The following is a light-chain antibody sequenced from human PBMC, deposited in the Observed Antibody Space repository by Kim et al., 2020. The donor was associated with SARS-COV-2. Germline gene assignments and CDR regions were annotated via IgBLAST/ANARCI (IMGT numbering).Light chain of an antibody. V-gene: IGKV3-20*01. CDR2: GAS. J-gene: IGKJ4*01. CDR1: QSVSIIY. CDR3: QHFGISQLS. Sequence: SPGERATLSCRASQSVSIIYLAWYQQKAGQAPILLIYGASSRTTGIPDRFSGSGSGTDFTLTISRLEPEDFAVYYCQHFGISQLSFGGGTKVDIK.